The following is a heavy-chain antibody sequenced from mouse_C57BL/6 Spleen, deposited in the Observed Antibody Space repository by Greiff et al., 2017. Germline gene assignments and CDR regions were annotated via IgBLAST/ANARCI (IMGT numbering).Heavy chain of an antibody. V-gene: IGHV1-53*01. Sequence: VQLKQPGTELVKPGASVKLSCKASGYTFTSYWMHWVKQRPGQGLEWIGNINPSNGGTNYNEKFKSKATLTVDKSSSTAYMQLSSLTSEDSAVYYCARKGSLLYYFDYWGQGTTLTVSS. J-gene: IGHJ2*01. D-gene: IGHD2-10*01. CDR3: ARKGSLLYYFDY. CDR2: INPSNGGT. CDR1: GYTFTSYW.